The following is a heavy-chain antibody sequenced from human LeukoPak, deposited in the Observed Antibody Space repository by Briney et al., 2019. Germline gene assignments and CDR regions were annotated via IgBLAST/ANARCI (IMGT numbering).Heavy chain of an antibody. D-gene: IGHD3-22*01. Sequence: ASVKVSCKASGYTFTGYYMHWVRQAPGQGLEWMGWINPNSGDTNYAQKFQGRVTMTRDTSISTAYMELSSLTSDDAAVYYCARGRYGLLSGYDYWGQGAMVTVSS. CDR1: GYTFTGYY. CDR2: INPNSGDT. V-gene: IGHV1-2*02. J-gene: IGHJ4*02. CDR3: ARGRYGLLSGYDY.